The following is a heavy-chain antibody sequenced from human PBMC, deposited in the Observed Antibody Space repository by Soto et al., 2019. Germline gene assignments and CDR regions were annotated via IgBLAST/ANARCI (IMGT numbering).Heavy chain of an antibody. J-gene: IGHJ3*02. Sequence: SETLSLTCAVSGGSISSGGYYWSWIRQHPGKGLEWIGEISHSGSTNYNPFLKSRVTMSVDRSKNQFSLRLSSVTAADTAVYYGARGDPPFWGVTPVGFYSVFDIWGQGTRVTVS. CDR2: ISHSGST. V-gene: IGHV4-34*01. CDR3: ARGDPPFWGVTPVGFYSVFDI. CDR1: GGSISSGGYY. D-gene: IGHD3-16*01.